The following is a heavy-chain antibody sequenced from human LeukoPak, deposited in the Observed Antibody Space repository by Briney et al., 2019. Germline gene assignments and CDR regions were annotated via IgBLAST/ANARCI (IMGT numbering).Heavy chain of an antibody. CDR1: GYSFISYW. CDR2: IYPGDSDT. V-gene: IGHV5-51*01. D-gene: IGHD3-10*01. CDR3: ARCYGSGSYYTPFDY. J-gene: IGHJ4*02. Sequence: GESLKISCKGSGYSFISYWIGWVRQMPGKGLEWMGIIYPGDSDTRYSPSFQGQVTISADKSINTAYLQWSSLKASDTAMYYCARCYGSGSYYTPFDYWGQGTLVTVSS.